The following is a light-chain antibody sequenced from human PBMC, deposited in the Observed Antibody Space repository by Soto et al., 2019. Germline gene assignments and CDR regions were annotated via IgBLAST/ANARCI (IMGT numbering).Light chain of an antibody. CDR3: CSYAGSYTYV. CDR1: SSDVGGYNY. V-gene: IGLV2-11*01. Sequence: QSALTLPRSVSGSPGQSVTISCTGTSSDVGGYNYVSWYQHHPGKAPKLMIYDVTKRPSGVRDRFSASKSGNTASLTISGLQAEDEADYYCCSYAGSYTYVFGTGKKVTVL. J-gene: IGLJ1*01. CDR2: DVT.